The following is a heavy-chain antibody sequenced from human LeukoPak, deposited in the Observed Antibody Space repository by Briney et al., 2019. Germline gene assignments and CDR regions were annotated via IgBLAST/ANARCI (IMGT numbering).Heavy chain of an antibody. J-gene: IGHJ4*02. CDR1: GGSISSYY. D-gene: IGHD3-10*01. CDR2: IYYSGST. Sequence: PSETLSLTCTVSGGSISSYYWSWIRQPPGKGLEWIGYIYYSGSTNYNPSLKSRVTISLDTSKNQFSLRLSSVTAADTAVYYCAREIPIPSYYGSGSYYPTYYFDYWGQGTLVTVSS. CDR3: AREIPIPSYYGSGSYYPTYYFDY. V-gene: IGHV4-59*01.